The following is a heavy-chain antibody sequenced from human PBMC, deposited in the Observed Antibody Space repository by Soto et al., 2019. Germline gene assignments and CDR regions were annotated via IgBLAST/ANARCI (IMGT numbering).Heavy chain of an antibody. CDR2: INAGNGNT. CDR3: ARDCSSTSCYSYGMDV. J-gene: IGHJ6*02. D-gene: IGHD2-2*01. CDR1: GYTFTIYA. Sequence: ASVKVSCKPSGYTFTIYAMHWVRQAPGQRLEWMGWINAGNGNTKYSQNLQGRVTMTTDTSTSTAYMELRSLRSDDSAVYYCARDCSSTSCYSYGMDVWGQGTTVTVSS. V-gene: IGHV1-3*01.